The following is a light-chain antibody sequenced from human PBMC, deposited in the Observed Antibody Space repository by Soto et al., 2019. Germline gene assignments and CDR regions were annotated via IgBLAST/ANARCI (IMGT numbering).Light chain of an antibody. CDR3: QQYENSPT. Sequence: ESVLTQSPTTLSLSVGERATLSCRASQIVSSNALAWFQQRPGQAPRVLIYSASSRATGIPDRFSGGGSGTDFTLTISRLEPEDFSVYYCQQYENSPTFGQGTKVEIK. V-gene: IGKV3-20*01. CDR1: QIVSSNA. J-gene: IGKJ1*01. CDR2: SAS.